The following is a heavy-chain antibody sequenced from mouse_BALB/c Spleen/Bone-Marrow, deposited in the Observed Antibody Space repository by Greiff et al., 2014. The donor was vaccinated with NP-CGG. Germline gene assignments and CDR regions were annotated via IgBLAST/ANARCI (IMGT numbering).Heavy chain of an antibody. V-gene: IGHV1S81*02. D-gene: IGHD3-2*01. J-gene: IGHJ4*01. CDR2: IHPSNGRT. Sequence: QVQLQQPGTELVKPGASVKLSCKASGYTFTSYWIHWVKQRPGQGLEWIGEIHPSNGRTNYSEKFKTKATLTVDKSSTTAHMQLRSLISEDSAVYYCARGTARAMMDYWGQGTSVTVSS. CDR1: GYTFTSYW. CDR3: ARGTARAMMDY.